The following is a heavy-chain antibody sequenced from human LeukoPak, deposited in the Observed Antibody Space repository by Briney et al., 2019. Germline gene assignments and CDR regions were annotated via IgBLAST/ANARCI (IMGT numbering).Heavy chain of an antibody. V-gene: IGHV3-23*01. Sequence: GGSLRLSCAASGFTFSSYAMSWVLQAPGKELEWVSAISGSGGSTYYADSVKGRFTISRDNSKNTLYLQMNSLRAEDTAVYYCAKDLYPPSPGIAAAGFFDYWGQGTLVTVSS. CDR1: GFTFSSYA. J-gene: IGHJ4*02. CDR2: ISGSGGST. D-gene: IGHD6-13*01. CDR3: AKDLYPPSPGIAAAGFFDY.